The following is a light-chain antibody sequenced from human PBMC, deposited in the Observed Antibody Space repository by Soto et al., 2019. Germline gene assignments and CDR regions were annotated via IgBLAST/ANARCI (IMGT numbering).Light chain of an antibody. J-gene: IGLJ2*01. Sequence: QSVLTQPPSVSGAPGQRVTISCSGSSSNFGAGYAVQWYQQLPGTAPKLLIYGNNNRPSGVPDRFSGSKSGTSASLAITGLQAEDEADYYCQSYDSSLSGSNVVFGGGTQLTVL. CDR2: GNN. CDR1: SSNFGAGYA. CDR3: QSYDSSLSGSNVV. V-gene: IGLV1-40*01.